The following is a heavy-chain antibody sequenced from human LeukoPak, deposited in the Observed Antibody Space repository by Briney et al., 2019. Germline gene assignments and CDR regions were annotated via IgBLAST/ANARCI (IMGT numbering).Heavy chain of an antibody. V-gene: IGHV3-66*01. CDR3: AKEQSLRFLEWLPTNYYYYGMDV. CDR1: GFTVSSHH. J-gene: IGHJ6*02. D-gene: IGHD3-3*01. Sequence: GGSLRLSCVASGFTVSSHHMSWVRQAPGKGLEWVSAIYTDGSTYYAGSVKGRFTISRDNSKNTLCLQMNSLRAEDTAVYYCAKEQSLRFLEWLPTNYYYYGMDVWGQGTTVTVSS. CDR2: IYTDGST.